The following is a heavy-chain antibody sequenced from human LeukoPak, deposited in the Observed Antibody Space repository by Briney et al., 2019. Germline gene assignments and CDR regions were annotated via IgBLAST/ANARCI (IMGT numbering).Heavy chain of an antibody. Sequence: SESLSLTCTVSGGSISSSTFSWGWIRQPPGKGLVWIGIIYNSGSTYYNPSLKSRVTVSVDTSKNQFSLRLSSVTASDTSVYYCARLSNVSCDSTRCYVDSWGQGTLVTVSS. J-gene: IGHJ4*02. D-gene: IGHD2-2*01. V-gene: IGHV4-39*01. CDR2: IYNSGST. CDR1: GGSISSSTFS. CDR3: ARLSNVSCDSTRCYVDS.